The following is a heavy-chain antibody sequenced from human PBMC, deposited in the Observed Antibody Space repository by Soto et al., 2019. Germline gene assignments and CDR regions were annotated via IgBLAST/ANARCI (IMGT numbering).Heavy chain of an antibody. D-gene: IGHD1-7*01. Sequence: SETLSLTCTVSSGSINSFYWAWMRQPAGKGLEWIGRIHSSGTTNYNPSLSSRVTMSVDPSKNQFSLRLTSVTAADTAVYYCARDSIIGTSYSDHWGQGILVTVSS. CDR1: SGSINSFY. CDR2: IHSSGTT. CDR3: ARDSIIGTSYSDH. J-gene: IGHJ4*02. V-gene: IGHV4-4*07.